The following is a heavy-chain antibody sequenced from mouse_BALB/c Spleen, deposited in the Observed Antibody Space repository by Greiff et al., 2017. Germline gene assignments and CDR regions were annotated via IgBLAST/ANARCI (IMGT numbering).Heavy chain of an antibody. CDR1: GFTFSSYA. CDR3: ARGPLPAWFAY. Sequence: EVQGVESGGGLVKPGGSLKLSCAASGFTFSSYAMSWVRQTPEKRLEWVASISSGGSTYYPDSVKGRFIISRDNARNILYLQMSSLRSEDTAMYYCARGPLPAWFAYWGQGTLVTVSA. CDR2: ISSGGST. D-gene: IGHD6-1*01. V-gene: IGHV5-6-5*01. J-gene: IGHJ3*01.